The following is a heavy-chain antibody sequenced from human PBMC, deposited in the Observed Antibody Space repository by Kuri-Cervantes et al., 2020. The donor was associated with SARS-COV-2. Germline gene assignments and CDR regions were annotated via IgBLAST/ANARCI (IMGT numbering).Heavy chain of an antibody. J-gene: IGHJ6*03. D-gene: IGHD1-26*01. V-gene: IGHV3-15*01. CDR2: IKSKTDGGTT. CDR3: TTDGVPSGSYYFLDYYYYMDA. Sequence: GGSLRLSCAASGFTFSSYWMSWVRQAPGKGLEWVGRIKSKTDGGTTDYAAPVKGRFTISRDDSKNTLYLQMNSLKTEDTAVYYCTTDGVPSGSYYFLDYYYYMDAWGKGTTVTVSS. CDR1: GFTFSSYW.